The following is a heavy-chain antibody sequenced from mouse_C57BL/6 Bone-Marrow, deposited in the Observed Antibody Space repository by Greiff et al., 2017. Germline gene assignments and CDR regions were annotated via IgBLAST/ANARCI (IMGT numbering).Heavy chain of an antibody. V-gene: IGHV1-26*01. Sequence: EVQLQQSGPELVKPGASVKISCKASGYTFTDYYMNWVKQSHGKSLEWIGDINPNNGGTSYNQKFKGKATLTVDKSSSTAYMELRSLTSEDSAVYYCARRFDVWGTGTTVTGSS. J-gene: IGHJ1*03. CDR2: INPNNGGT. CDR1: GYTFTDYY. CDR3: ARRFDV.